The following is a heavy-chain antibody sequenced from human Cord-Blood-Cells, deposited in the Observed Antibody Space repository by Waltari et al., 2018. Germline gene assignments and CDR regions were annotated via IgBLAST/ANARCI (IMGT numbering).Heavy chain of an antibody. D-gene: IGHD3-10*01. CDR2: IYYSGST. V-gene: IGHV4-39*01. CDR3: AFDYYGSGNSY. CDR1: GGSISSSSYY. Sequence: QLQLQESGPGLVKPSETLSLTCTVSGGSISSSSYYWGWIRQPPGKGLEWIGSIYYSGSTYNTPTLRSRVTISVDTSKNQFSLTLSSVTAADTAVYYCAFDYYGSGNSYWGQGTLVTVSS. J-gene: IGHJ4*02.